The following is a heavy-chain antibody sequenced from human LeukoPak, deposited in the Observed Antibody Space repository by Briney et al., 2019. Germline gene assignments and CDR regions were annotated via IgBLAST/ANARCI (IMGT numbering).Heavy chain of an antibody. CDR1: GASISRSSHY. J-gene: IGHJ6*03. D-gene: IGHD2-2*01. CDR3: ARVVPAAINYYYYYMDV. CDR2: ISYSGNT. Sequence: SETLSLTCTVSGASISRSSHYWGWIRQPPGKGLEWIGTISYSGNTYYDPSLKSRVTISVDTSKNQFSLKLSSVTAADTAVYYCARVVPAAINYYYYYMDVWGKGTTVTVSS. V-gene: IGHV4-39*07.